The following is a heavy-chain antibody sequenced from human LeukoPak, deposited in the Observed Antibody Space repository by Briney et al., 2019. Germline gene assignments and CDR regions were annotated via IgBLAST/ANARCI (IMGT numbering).Heavy chain of an antibody. V-gene: IGHV3-15*01. CDR2: IKSKTDGGTT. Sequence: PGGSLRLSCAASGFTFSNAWMSWVRQAPGKGLEWVGRIKSKTDGGTTDYAAPVKGGFTISRDDSKNTLYLQMNSLKTEDTAVHYCTTDPSTYYYGSGSYPTNYWVQGTLVTVSS. CDR3: TTDPSTYYYGSGSYPTNY. D-gene: IGHD3-10*01. J-gene: IGHJ4*02. CDR1: GFTFSNAW.